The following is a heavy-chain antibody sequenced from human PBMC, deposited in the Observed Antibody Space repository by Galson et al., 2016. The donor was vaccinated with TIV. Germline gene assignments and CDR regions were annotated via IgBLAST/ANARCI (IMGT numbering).Heavy chain of an antibody. CDR3: AKMARTTGPDTEYYSDH. Sequence: ETLSLTCAVSGSSISSGYYWGWIRQSPGKGLEWIGSFYYGGSTYYNPPLKSRVAISVDTSKNQFSLRLSSVTAADTAVYYCAKMARTTGPDTEYYSDHWGQGMLVTVSS. V-gene: IGHV4-38-2*01. CDR1: GSSISSGYY. J-gene: IGHJ4*02. CDR2: FYYGGST. D-gene: IGHD1-1*01.